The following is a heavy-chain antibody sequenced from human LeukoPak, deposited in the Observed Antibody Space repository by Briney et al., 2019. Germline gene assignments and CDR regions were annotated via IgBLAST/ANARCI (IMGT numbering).Heavy chain of an antibody. CDR3: AKWPEGAMDYFDY. V-gene: IGHV3-21*04. CDR1: GFTFSHYS. D-gene: IGHD2-8*01. CDR2: IRFTGSYI. J-gene: IGHJ4*02. Sequence: GGSLRLSCVASGFTFSHYSMNLVRQAPGKGLELVSSIRFTGSYIYYADSVKGRFTISRDNSKNTLYLEMSSLRVEDTAIYYCAKWPEGAMDYFDYWGQGTLVTVSS.